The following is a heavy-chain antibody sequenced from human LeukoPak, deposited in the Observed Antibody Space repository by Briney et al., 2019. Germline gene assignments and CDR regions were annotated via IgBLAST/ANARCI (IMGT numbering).Heavy chain of an antibody. Sequence: RGSLRLSCAASGFTFSSYWMHWVRQAPGKGLEWVANIKLDGTEKYYVDSVKGRFTISRDNAKNSLYLQMNSLRAEDTAVYYCAGDRFYFGVWGQGTPVTVSS. J-gene: IGHJ4*02. V-gene: IGHV3-7*05. CDR3: AGDRFYFGV. D-gene: IGHD3-16*01. CDR2: IKLDGTEK. CDR1: GFTFSSYW.